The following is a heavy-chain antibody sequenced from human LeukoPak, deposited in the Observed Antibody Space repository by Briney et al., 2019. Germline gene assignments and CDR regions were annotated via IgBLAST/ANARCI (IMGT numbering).Heavy chain of an antibody. J-gene: IGHJ5*02. V-gene: IGHV5-51*01. CDR2: IYPGDSDT. D-gene: IGHD6-6*01. CDR3: ARLEYSSSSGGYNWFDP. CDR1: GYSFTSYW. Sequence: GGSLKISCKGSGYSFTSYWIGWVRQMPGKGLEWMGIIYPGDSDTRYSPSFQGQVTISADKSISTAYLQWSSLKASDTAMYYCARLEYSSSSGGYNWFDPWGQGTLVTVSS.